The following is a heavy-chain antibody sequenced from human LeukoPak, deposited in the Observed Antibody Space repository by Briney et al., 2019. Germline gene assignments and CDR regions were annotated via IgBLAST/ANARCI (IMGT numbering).Heavy chain of an antibody. J-gene: IGHJ5*02. CDR3: AGVKYSGSSFNWFDP. Sequence: PSQTLSLTCTVSGGSISSGSYYWSWIRQPAGKGLEWIGRIYTSGSTNYNPSLKSRVTISVDTSKNQFSLKLSSVTAADTAVYYCAGVKYSGSSFNWFDPWGQGTLVTVSS. CDR1: GGSISSGSYY. V-gene: IGHV4-61*02. D-gene: IGHD1-26*01. CDR2: IYTSGST.